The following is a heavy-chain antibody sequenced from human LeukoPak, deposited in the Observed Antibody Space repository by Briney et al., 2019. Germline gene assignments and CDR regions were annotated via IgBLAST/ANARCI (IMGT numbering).Heavy chain of an antibody. CDR2: ISGSGGGT. V-gene: IGHV3-23*01. D-gene: IGHD1-26*01. CDR1: GFTFSSYA. J-gene: IGHJ4*02. CDR3: AKVPVVGART. Sequence: GGSLRLSCAASGFTFSSYAMTWVRQAPGKGLEWVSTISGSGGGTYYADSVKGRFTISRDNSKNTLYLQMNSLRAEDTAVYYCAKVPVVGARTWGQGTLVTVSS.